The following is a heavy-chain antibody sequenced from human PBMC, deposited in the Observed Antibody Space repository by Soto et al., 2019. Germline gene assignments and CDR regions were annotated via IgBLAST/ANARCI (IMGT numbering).Heavy chain of an antibody. V-gene: IGHV3-74*01. CDR3: ARGEITTQVVKYYGMDV. CDR1: GFTFSVYW. CDR2: MKTDASSA. Sequence: EVQLEESGGGLVQPGGSLRLSCAASGFTFSVYWMHWVRQAPGKGLVWVSRMKTDASSATYADSVKGRFTISRDNTKNTLYLQMDSLRPEDTAVYFCARGEITTQVVKYYGMDVWGQGTPVTVSS. J-gene: IGHJ6*02. D-gene: IGHD1-1*01.